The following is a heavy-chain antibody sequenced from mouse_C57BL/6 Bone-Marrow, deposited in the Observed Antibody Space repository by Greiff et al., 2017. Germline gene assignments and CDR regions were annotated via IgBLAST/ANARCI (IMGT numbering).Heavy chain of an antibody. V-gene: IGHV2-9*01. CDR3: ATLWLRRRDYAMDY. CDR1: GFSLTSYG. D-gene: IGHD2-2*01. CDR2: IWGGGST. Sequence: VKLVESGPGLVAPSQSLSITCTVSGFSLTSYGVDWVRQPPGKGLEWLGVIWGGGSTNYNSALMSRLSISKDNSKSQVFLTMNSLQTDDTAMYYCATLWLRRRDYAMDYWGQGTSVTVSS. J-gene: IGHJ4*01.